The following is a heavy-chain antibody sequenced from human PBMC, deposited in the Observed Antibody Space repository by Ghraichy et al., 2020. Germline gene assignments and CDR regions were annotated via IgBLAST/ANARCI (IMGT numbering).Heavy chain of an antibody. Sequence: GGSLRLSCAASGFTFSSYGMHWVRQAPGKGLEWVAVISYDGSNKYYADSVKGRFTISRDNSKNTLYLQMNSLRAEDTAVYYCAKDLMRGSSSDAFDIWGQGTMVTVSS. V-gene: IGHV3-30*18. J-gene: IGHJ3*02. CDR3: AKDLMRGSSSDAFDI. CDR2: ISYDGSNK. D-gene: IGHD6-6*01. CDR1: GFTFSSYG.